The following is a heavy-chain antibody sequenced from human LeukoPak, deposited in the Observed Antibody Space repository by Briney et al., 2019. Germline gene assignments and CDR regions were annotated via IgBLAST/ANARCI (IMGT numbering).Heavy chain of an antibody. CDR1: GYTFTGYY. D-gene: IGHD5/OR15-5a*01. Sequence: ASAKVSCKASGYTFTGYYMHWVRQAPGQGLEWMGWINPNSGGTNYAQKFQGRVTMTRDTSISTAYMELSRLRSDDTAVYYCARASTMHRGITTPAVYWGQGTLVTVSS. V-gene: IGHV1-2*02. CDR3: ARASTMHRGITTPAVY. J-gene: IGHJ4*02. CDR2: INPNSGGT.